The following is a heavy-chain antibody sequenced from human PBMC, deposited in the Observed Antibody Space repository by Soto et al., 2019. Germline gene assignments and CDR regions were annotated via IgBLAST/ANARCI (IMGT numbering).Heavy chain of an antibody. V-gene: IGHV1-18*04. CDR1: GYTFTSYG. J-gene: IGHJ5*02. CDR2: ISAYNGNT. D-gene: IGHD6-19*01. CDR3: ARTWRIAVAGTNICLDP. Sequence: QVQLVQSGAEVKKPGASVKVSCKASGYTFTSYGISWVRQAPGQGLERMGWISAYNGNTNYAQKLQGRVTMTTDTSTSTAYMELRSLRFDDTAVYYCARTWRIAVAGTNICLDPWGQGTLVTVSS.